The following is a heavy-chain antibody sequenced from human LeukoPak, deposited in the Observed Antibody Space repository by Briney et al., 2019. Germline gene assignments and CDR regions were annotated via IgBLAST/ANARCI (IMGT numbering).Heavy chain of an antibody. CDR1: GFTFSSYG. V-gene: IGHV3-23*01. CDR3: AKDIVSTSHSGS. Sequence: PGGSLRLSCAASGFTFSSYGMSWVRQAPGKGLEWVSAISGSGANTYYADSVKGRFTISRDNSKNTLYLQMNSLRAEDTAVYYCAKDIVSTSHSGSWGQGTLVTVSS. D-gene: IGHD2-2*01. J-gene: IGHJ5*02. CDR2: ISGSGANT.